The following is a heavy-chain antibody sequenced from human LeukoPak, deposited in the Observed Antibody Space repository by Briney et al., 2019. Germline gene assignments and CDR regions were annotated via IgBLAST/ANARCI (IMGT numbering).Heavy chain of an antibody. CDR1: GFTFTDYG. CDR3: ARDAFQGYQFDP. CDR2: IDVGSSTL. Sequence: GGSLRLSSAASGFTFTDYGMVWVRRAPGKGLEWISYIDVGSSTLTYADSVKGRFTISRDNAKNSLYLQMNNLRADDTAVYYCARDAFQGYQFDPWGQGTLVTVSS. V-gene: IGHV3-48*01. D-gene: IGHD2-2*01. J-gene: IGHJ5*02.